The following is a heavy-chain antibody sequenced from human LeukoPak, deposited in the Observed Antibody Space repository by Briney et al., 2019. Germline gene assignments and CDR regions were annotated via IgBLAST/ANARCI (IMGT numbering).Heavy chain of an antibody. CDR3: ARSGDTAMVTVGY. Sequence: VKVSCKASGGTLSSYAISWVRQAPGQGLEWMGRIIPILGIANYAQKFQGRVTITADKSTSTAYMELSSLRSEDTAVYYCARSGDTAMVTVGYWGQGTLVTVSS. J-gene: IGHJ4*02. V-gene: IGHV1-69*04. CDR1: GGTLSSYA. CDR2: IIPILGIA. D-gene: IGHD5-18*01.